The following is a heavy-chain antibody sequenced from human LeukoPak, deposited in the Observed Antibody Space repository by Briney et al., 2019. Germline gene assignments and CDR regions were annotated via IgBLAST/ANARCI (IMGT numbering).Heavy chain of an antibody. Sequence: SGGSLRLSCAASGFTFDDYAMHWVRQAPGKGLEWVSGISWNSGSIGYADSVKGRFTISRDNAKNSLYLQMNSLRAEDTALYYCAKSVGEDIVVVPAASPTAYFDYWGHGTLVTVSS. CDR2: ISWNSGSI. J-gene: IGHJ4*01. D-gene: IGHD2-2*01. CDR1: GFTFDDYA. CDR3: AKSVGEDIVVVPAASPTAYFDY. V-gene: IGHV3-9*01.